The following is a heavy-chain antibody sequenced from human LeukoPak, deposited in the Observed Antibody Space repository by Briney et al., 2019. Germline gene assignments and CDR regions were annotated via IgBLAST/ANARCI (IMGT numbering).Heavy chain of an antibody. CDR2: IWYDGSNK. J-gene: IGHJ4*02. CDR1: GFTFSSYG. CDR3: AKAAVGSSGAFDY. D-gene: IGHD3-10*01. Sequence: GGSLRLSCAASGFTFSSYGIHWVRQAPGKGLEWVAVIWYDGSNKYYADSVKGRFTISRDNSKNTLYLQMNSLRAEDTAVYYCAKAAVGSSGAFDYWGQGTLVTVSS. V-gene: IGHV3-33*06.